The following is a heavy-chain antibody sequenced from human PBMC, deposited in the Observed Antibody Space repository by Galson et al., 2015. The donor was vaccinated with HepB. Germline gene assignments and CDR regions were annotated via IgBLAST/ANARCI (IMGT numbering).Heavy chain of an antibody. Sequence: SLRLSCAASGFTFSSYAMSWVRQAPGKGLEWVSAISGSGGSTYYADSVKGRFTISRDNSKNTLYLQMNSLRAEDTAVYYCASLGSGYYDLDYYFDYWGQGTLVTVSS. CDR3: ASLGSGYYDLDYYFDY. CDR1: GFTFSSYA. D-gene: IGHD3-22*01. J-gene: IGHJ4*02. V-gene: IGHV3-23*01. CDR2: ISGSGGST.